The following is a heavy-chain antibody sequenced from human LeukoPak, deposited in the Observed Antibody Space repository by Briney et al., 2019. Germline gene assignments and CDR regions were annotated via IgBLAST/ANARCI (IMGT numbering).Heavy chain of an antibody. CDR1: GGSFSGYY. J-gene: IGHJ4*02. D-gene: IGHD5-18*01. V-gene: IGHV4-34*01. CDR2: INHSGST. CDR3: ARGDTAMVAFDY. Sequence: SETLSLTCAVYGGSFSGYYWSWIRQPPGKGLEWIGEINHSGSTNYNPSLKGRVTISVDTSKNQFSLKLSSVTAADTAVYYCARGDTAMVAFDYWGQGTLVTVSS.